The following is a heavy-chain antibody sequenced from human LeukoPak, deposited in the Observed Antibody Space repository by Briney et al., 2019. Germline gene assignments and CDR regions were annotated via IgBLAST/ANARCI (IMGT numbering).Heavy chain of an antibody. Sequence: GGSLRLSCAASGFTFSSYGMHWVRQAPGKGLEWVAFIRYDGSNKYYADSVKGRFTISRDNSKNTMYLQMNSLRAEDTAVYYCAKDISDGYNSYACELDYWGQGTLVTVSS. V-gene: IGHV3-30*02. D-gene: IGHD5-24*01. CDR1: GFTFSSYG. J-gene: IGHJ4*02. CDR3: AKDISDGYNSYACELDY. CDR2: IRYDGSNK.